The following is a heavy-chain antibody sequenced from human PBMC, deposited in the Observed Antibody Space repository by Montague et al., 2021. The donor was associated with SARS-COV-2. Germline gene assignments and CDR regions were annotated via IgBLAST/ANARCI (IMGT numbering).Heavy chain of an antibody. V-gene: IGHV4-31*03. CDR1: GGSISSGSYY. J-gene: IGHJ4*02. CDR3: ARARTSLIVVVNEFDY. Sequence: TQSLTCTVSGGSISSGSYYWSWIRQHPGKGLEWIGYIYYSGSSYYNPSLKSRVTISVDTSKNQFSLRLSSVTAADTAVYYCARARTSLIVVVNEFDYWGQGTLVTVSS. D-gene: IGHD2-21*01. CDR2: IYYSGSS.